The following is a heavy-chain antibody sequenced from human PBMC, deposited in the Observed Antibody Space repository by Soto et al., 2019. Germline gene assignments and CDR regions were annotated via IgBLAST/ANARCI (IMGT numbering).Heavy chain of an antibody. V-gene: IGHV4-59*01. Sequence: PSETLSLTCTVSGGSISSYYWSWIRQPPGKGLEWIGYIYYSGSTNYNPSLKSRVTISVDTSKNQFSLKLSSVTAADTAVYYCARGGFSYDTKYYFDYWGQGTLVTVSS. CDR2: IYYSGST. J-gene: IGHJ4*02. CDR1: GGSISSYY. D-gene: IGHD3-22*01. CDR3: ARGGFSYDTKYYFDY.